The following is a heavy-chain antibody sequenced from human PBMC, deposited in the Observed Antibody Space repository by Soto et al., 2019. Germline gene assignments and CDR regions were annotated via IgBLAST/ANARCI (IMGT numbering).Heavy chain of an antibody. CDR3: ARDKDWAFEY. CDR2: IFTTGTTI. CDR1: VFTFSSYS. J-gene: IGHJ4*02. D-gene: IGHD3-9*01. V-gene: IGHV3-48*03. Sequence: VGSLRDPWVASVFTFSSYSSVFVRQAPGKGLEWVSYIFTTGTTIYYADSVKGRFTVSRDNAKNSLFLLLNSLRAEDTAVYYCARDKDWAFEYWGQGTLVTVFS.